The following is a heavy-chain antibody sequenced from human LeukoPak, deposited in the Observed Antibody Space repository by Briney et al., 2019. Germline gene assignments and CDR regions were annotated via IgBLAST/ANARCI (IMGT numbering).Heavy chain of an antibody. Sequence: ASVKVSCKASGYTFTNYYIHWVRPAPGPGHGWMGWINPNSGGTNYAQTFQGRVTMTKDTSISTACMVLSSLRSDDTAVYYCASDGSVSALYYFDSWGQGTLVTVSS. CDR2: INPNSGGT. CDR3: ASDGSVSALYYFDS. V-gene: IGHV1-2*02. J-gene: IGHJ4*02. CDR1: GYTFTNYY. D-gene: IGHD3-10*01.